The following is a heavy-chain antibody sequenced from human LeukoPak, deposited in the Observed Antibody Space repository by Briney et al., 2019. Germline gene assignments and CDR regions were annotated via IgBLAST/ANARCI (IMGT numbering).Heavy chain of an antibody. CDR3: ARVWGQLVDF. CDR1: GFTFSSYN. Sequence: GGSLRLSCAASGFTFSSYNMNWVRQAPGKGLEWVSSITSSSSYTYYADSVKGRFTISRDNAKNSLYLQMNSLRAEDTAVYYCARVWGQLVDFWGQGTLLTVSS. CDR2: ITSSSSYT. V-gene: IGHV3-21*01. D-gene: IGHD6-13*01. J-gene: IGHJ4*02.